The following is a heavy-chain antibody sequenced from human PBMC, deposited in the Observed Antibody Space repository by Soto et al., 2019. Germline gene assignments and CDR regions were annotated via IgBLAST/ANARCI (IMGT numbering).Heavy chain of an antibody. Sequence: GGSLRLSCAASGFTFSSYAMSWVRQAPGKGLEWVPALSGSGGITYYADSVKGRFTISRDNSKNTLYLQMNNLRVEDTAVYHCAKTYYYDTTGYPRGWFDPWGQGTLVTVSS. J-gene: IGHJ5*02. CDR3: AKTYYYDTTGYPRGWFDP. D-gene: IGHD3-22*01. CDR2: LSGSGGIT. CDR1: GFTFSSYA. V-gene: IGHV3-23*01.